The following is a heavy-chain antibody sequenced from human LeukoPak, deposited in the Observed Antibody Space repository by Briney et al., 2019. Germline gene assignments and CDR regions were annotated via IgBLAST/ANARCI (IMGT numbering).Heavy chain of an antibody. V-gene: IGHV3-30*02. Sequence: PGGSLRLSCAASGFTFSSYGMHWVRQAPGKGLEWVAFIRYDGSNKYYADSVKGRFTISRDNSKNTLYLQMNSLRAEDTAVYYCAKVQDIVVVPAAMGFDYWGQGTLVTVSS. D-gene: IGHD2-2*01. J-gene: IGHJ4*02. CDR2: IRYDGSNK. CDR3: AKVQDIVVVPAAMGFDY. CDR1: GFTFSSYG.